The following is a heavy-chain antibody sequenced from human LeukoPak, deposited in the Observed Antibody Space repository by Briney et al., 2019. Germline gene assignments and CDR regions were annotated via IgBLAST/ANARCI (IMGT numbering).Heavy chain of an antibody. Sequence: SVKVSCKASGCTFSSYAISWVRQAPGQGLEWVGRIIPIFGIANYAQKFQGRVTITADKSTSTAYMELSSLRSEDTAVYDCARRFYDSSGETWGQGTLVTVSS. V-gene: IGHV1-69*04. J-gene: IGHJ5*02. D-gene: IGHD3-22*01. CDR2: IIPIFGIA. CDR3: ARRFYDSSGET. CDR1: GCTFSSYA.